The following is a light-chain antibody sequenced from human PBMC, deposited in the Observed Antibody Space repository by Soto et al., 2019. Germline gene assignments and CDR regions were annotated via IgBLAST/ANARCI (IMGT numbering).Light chain of an antibody. Sequence: QSALTQPRSVSGSPGQSVTISCTGTSSDVGRYNYVSWYQQHPGKAPKLMLFDVSKRPSGVPDRFSGSKSGNTASLAISGLQAEDEADYYCCSYAGSSTLFGGGTSSPS. CDR3: CSYAGSSTL. J-gene: IGLJ2*01. CDR1: SSDVGRYNY. V-gene: IGLV2-11*01. CDR2: DVS.